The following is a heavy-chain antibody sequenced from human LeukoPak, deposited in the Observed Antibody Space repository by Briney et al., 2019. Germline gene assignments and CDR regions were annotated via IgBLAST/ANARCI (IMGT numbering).Heavy chain of an antibody. V-gene: IGHV1-69*13. D-gene: IGHD6-19*01. CDR3: ASPHSSGWFPFDY. CDR1: GGTFSSYA. CDR2: IIPIFGTA. J-gene: IGHJ4*02. Sequence: GASVKVSCKASGGTFSSYAISWVRQAPGQGLEWMGGIIPIFGTANYAQKFQGRVTITADESTSTAYMELSSLRSEDTAVYYCASPHSSGWFPFDYWGQGTLVTVSS.